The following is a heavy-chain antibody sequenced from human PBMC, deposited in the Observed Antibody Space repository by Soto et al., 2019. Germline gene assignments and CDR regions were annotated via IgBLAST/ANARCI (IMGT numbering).Heavy chain of an antibody. Sequence: SVKVSCKASGGTFSSYAISWVRQAPGQGLEWMGGIIPIFGTANYAQKFRGRVTITADESTSTAYMELSSLRSEDTAVYYCARDLLGIVGATTQEYYYGMDVWGQGTTVTVSS. D-gene: IGHD1-26*01. J-gene: IGHJ6*02. CDR2: IIPIFGTA. V-gene: IGHV1-69*13. CDR1: GGTFSSYA. CDR3: ARDLLGIVGATTQEYYYGMDV.